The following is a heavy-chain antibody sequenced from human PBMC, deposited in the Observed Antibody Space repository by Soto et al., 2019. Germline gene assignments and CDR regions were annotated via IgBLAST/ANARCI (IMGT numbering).Heavy chain of an antibody. CDR3: AHRPMGYGDFYFDY. CDR2: IYWDDDK. D-gene: IGHD4-17*01. Sequence: QITLKEAGPTLVKPTQTLTLTCTFSGFSLSTSGVGVGWIRQPPGKALEWLALIYWDDDKRYSPSLKRRLTITKDTSKNPVVLTMTNMDPVDTATYYCAHRPMGYGDFYFDYWGQGTLVTVSS. CDR1: GFSLSTSGVG. J-gene: IGHJ4*02. V-gene: IGHV2-5*02.